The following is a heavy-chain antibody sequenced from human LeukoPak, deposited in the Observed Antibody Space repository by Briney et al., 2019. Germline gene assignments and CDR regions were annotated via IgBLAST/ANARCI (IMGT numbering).Heavy chain of an antibody. CDR1: GFTFSDYY. CDR2: ISSSGSTI. D-gene: IGHD3-22*01. CDR3: ARVHYPYSSGYYYSYFDY. Sequence: PGGSLRPSCAASGFTFSDYYMSWVRQAPKKVREWVSYISSSGSTIYYTDSMKDRLTTSRDNAKNSLYLQMNSLRAEDTAVYYCARVHYPYSSGYYYSYFDYWGQGTLVAVSS. J-gene: IGHJ4*02. V-gene: IGHV3-11*01.